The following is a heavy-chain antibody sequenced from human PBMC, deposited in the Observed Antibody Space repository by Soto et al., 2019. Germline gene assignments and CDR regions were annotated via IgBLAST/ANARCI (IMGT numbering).Heavy chain of an antibody. D-gene: IGHD6-13*01. J-gene: IGHJ6*02. Sequence: GGSLRLSCAASGFTFSSYSMNWVRQAPGKGLEWVSSISSSSYIYYADSVKGRFTISRDNAKNSLYLQMNSLRAEDTAVYYCAILGSSSWYYYYGMDVWGQGTTVTVSS. CDR1: GFTFSSYS. V-gene: IGHV3-21*01. CDR3: AILGSSSWYYYYGMDV. CDR2: ISSSSYI.